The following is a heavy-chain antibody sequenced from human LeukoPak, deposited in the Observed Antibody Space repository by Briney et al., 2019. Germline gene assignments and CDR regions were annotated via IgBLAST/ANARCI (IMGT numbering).Heavy chain of an antibody. CDR1: GFTFSSYA. V-gene: IGHV3-30-3*01. J-gene: IGHJ6*02. CDR2: ISYDGSNK. CDR3: AGDQGGPRGMDV. Sequence: GGSLRLSCAASGFTFSSYAMHWVRQAPGKGLEWVAVISYDGSNKYYADSVKGRFTISRDNSKNTLYLQMYSLRAEDTAVYYCAGDQGGPRGMDVWGQGTTVTVSS. D-gene: IGHD3-16*01.